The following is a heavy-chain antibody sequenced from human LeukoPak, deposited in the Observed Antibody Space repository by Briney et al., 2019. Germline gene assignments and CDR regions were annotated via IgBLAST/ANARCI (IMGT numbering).Heavy chain of an antibody. D-gene: IGHD3-3*02. J-gene: IGHJ6*03. CDR2: ISGSGGST. Sequence: GGSLRLSCAASGFTFSSYSMNWVRQAPGKGLEWGSSISGSGGSTYYADSVKGRFTISRDNSKNTLYLQMNSLRAEDTAVYYCAKILGGSVASYYYYYYMDVWGKGTTVTISS. CDR3: AKILGGSVASYYYYYYMDV. V-gene: IGHV3-23*01. CDR1: GFTFSSYS.